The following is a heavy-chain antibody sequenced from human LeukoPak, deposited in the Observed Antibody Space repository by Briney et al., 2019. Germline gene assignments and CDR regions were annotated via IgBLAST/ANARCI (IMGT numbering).Heavy chain of an antibody. V-gene: IGHV1-69*13. CDR1: GGTFSSYA. Sequence: SVTVSCTASGGTFSSYAISWVRQAPGQGLEWMGGIIPIFGTANYAQKFQGRVTITADESTSTAYMELSSLRSEDTAVYYCAAMTTVTWDYWGQGTLVTVSS. D-gene: IGHD4-17*01. J-gene: IGHJ4*02. CDR2: IIPIFGTA. CDR3: AAMTTVTWDY.